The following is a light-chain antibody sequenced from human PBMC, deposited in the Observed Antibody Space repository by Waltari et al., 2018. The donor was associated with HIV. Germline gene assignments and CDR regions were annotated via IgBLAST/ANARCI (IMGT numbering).Light chain of an antibody. Sequence: QSVLTQTPSTSGTPGQRVIVSCSGSSSNIGSNTVNWYQQLPGAAPRPLTHSLDPRPSGGPVRFSGSKSGSSASLAISGLQSEDEADYYCAAWDDSLNAYVFGGGTKVTVL. V-gene: IGLV1-44*01. CDR2: SLD. J-gene: IGLJ1*01. CDR3: AAWDDSLNAYV. CDR1: SSNIGSNT.